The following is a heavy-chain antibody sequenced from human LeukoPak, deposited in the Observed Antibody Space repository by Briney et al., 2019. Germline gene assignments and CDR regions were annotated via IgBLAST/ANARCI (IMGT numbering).Heavy chain of an antibody. Sequence: SETLCLTCTVSGGSISSYYWSWIRQPAGEGLEWIGRIYTSGSTNYNPSLKSRVTMSVDTSKNQFSLKLSSVTAADTAVYYCASSYYYDSSGYYPFGYWGQGTLVTVSS. CDR2: IYTSGST. CDR3: ASSYYYDSSGYYPFGY. D-gene: IGHD3-22*01. V-gene: IGHV4-4*07. J-gene: IGHJ4*02. CDR1: GGSISSYY.